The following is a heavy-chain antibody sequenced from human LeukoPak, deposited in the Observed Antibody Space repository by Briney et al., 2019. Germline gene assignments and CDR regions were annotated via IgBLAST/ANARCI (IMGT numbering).Heavy chain of an antibody. V-gene: IGHV3-23*01. CDR3: AKATRRYYYGSGSLAAFDI. Sequence: GGSLRLSCAASGFTFSSYAMSWVRQAPGKGLEWVPAISGSGGSTYYADSVKGRFTISRDNSKNTLYLQMNSLRAEDTAVYYCAKATRRYYYGSGSLAAFDIWGQGTMVTVSS. J-gene: IGHJ3*02. D-gene: IGHD3-10*01. CDR2: ISGSGGST. CDR1: GFTFSSYA.